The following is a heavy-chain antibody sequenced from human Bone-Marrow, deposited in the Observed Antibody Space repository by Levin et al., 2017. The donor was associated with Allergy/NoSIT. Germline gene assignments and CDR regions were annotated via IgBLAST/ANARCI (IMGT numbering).Heavy chain of an antibody. Sequence: SSETLSLTCTVSNGSISSDGYYWSWIRQHPGKGLEWIGYIYYSGSTYYNPSLKSRLTISVDTSKNQFSLKLNSVTAADTAVYYCAREVKTYCSGGSCYSGRGLFDCWGQGTLVTVSS. J-gene: IGHJ4*02. V-gene: IGHV4-31*03. CDR3: AREVKTYCSGGSCYSGRGLFDC. CDR1: NGSISSDGYY. CDR2: IYYSGST. D-gene: IGHD2-15*01.